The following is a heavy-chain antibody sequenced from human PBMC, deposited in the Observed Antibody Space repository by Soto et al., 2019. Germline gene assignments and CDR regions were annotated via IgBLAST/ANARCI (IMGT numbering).Heavy chain of an antibody. Sequence: AGGSLRLSCAASGFTVNSNHMSWVRQAPGEGLEWVSIIYSSGRIFYADSVKGRFTISRDNSKNTLYLQMNSLRAEDTAVYFCASDGPYDHGAYSGAFETWGQGTMVTVSS. CDR3: ASDGPYDHGAYSGAFET. D-gene: IGHD3-22*01. V-gene: IGHV3-53*01. CDR1: GFTVNSNH. CDR2: IYSSGRI. J-gene: IGHJ3*02.